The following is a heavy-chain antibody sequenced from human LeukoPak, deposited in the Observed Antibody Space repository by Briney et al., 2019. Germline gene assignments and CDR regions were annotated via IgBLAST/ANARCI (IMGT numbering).Heavy chain of an antibody. Sequence: TGGSLRLPCAASGFTFNDHYMAWVRQSPGKGLEWVSYISSRSSSIYYADSVKGRFTISRDNAKNSLYLQMNSLRAEDTAVYYCARDLSEPHWYSSGWSLDVWGQGTTVTVSS. D-gene: IGHD6-19*01. CDR2: ISSRSSSI. CDR3: ARDLSEPHWYSSGWSLDV. J-gene: IGHJ6*02. CDR1: GFTFNDHY. V-gene: IGHV3-11*04.